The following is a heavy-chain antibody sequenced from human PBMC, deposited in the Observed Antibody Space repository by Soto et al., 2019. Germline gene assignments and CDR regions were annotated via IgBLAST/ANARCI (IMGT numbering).Heavy chain of an antibody. CDR2: IYFSGYT. J-gene: IGHJ6*02. CDR3: ATLYGSGRFPFYYYGMDV. CDR1: GNSITSGSYY. V-gene: IGHV4-31*03. D-gene: IGHD3-10*01. Sequence: QVQLQESGPGLVKPSQTLSLTCTVSGNSITSGSYYWSWIRQPPGKGLEWMGYIYFSGYTYYNPSLKGRITMSVDTPKNQFSLNLTSVTAADTAVYYCATLYGSGRFPFYYYGMDVWGQGTTVTVSS.